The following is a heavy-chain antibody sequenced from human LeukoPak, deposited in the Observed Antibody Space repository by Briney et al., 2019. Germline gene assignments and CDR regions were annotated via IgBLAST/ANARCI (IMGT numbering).Heavy chain of an antibody. CDR3: AKVSGSYYINLPFDY. CDR1: GLTFSTDA. D-gene: IGHD1-26*01. J-gene: IGHJ4*02. V-gene: IGHV3-23*01. CDR2: ISGSGGST. Sequence: PVGSRSLSRAASGLTFSTDAMSWVRQAPGKGLEWVSAISGSGGSTYYADSVKGRFAISRDNSKNTLYLQMNSLRAEDTAVYYCAKVSGSYYINLPFDYWGQGTLVTVSS.